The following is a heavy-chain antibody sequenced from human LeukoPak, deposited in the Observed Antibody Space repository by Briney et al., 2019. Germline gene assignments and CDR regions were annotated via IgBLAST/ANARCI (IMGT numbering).Heavy chain of an antibody. V-gene: IGHV3-48*01. Sequence: GGSLRLSCVASGFTFSSYSMHWVRQAPGKGLEWVSHIGTRSGVIYYADSVKGRFTISRDNSKNTLYLQMNSLRPEDTAVYYCAKDRTYDYGTYDAFDIWGPGTMVTVSS. D-gene: IGHD4-17*01. J-gene: IGHJ3*02. CDR1: GFTFSSYS. CDR3: AKDRTYDYGTYDAFDI. CDR2: IGTRSGVI.